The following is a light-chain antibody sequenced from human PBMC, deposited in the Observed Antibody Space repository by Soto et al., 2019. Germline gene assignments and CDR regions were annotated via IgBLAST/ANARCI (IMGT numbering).Light chain of an antibody. CDR3: QQSYIVSYT. V-gene: IGKV1-39*01. J-gene: IGKJ2*01. CDR1: QNIDIY. Sequence: DIQMTQSPSSLSASVGDTVTITCRASQNIDIYLNWYQQQPGKAPRLLIYGASVLQSGVPSRFSGSGSETDFTFTISSLQPDDSATYYCQQSYIVSYTFGQGTKLEIK. CDR2: GAS.